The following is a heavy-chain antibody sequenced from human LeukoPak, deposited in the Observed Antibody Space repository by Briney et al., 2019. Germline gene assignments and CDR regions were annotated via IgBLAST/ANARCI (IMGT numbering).Heavy chain of an antibody. CDR2: IIPILGIA. CDR3: ARDVSCSSTSCYTKHHYYYGMDV. CDR1: GGTFSSYT. Sequence: SVKVSCKASGGTFSSYTISWVRQAPGQGREWMGRIIPILGIANYAQKFQGRVTITADKSTSTAYMELSSLRSEDTAVYYCARDVSCSSTSCYTKHHYYYGMDVWGQGTTVTVSS. V-gene: IGHV1-69*04. D-gene: IGHD2-2*02. J-gene: IGHJ6*02.